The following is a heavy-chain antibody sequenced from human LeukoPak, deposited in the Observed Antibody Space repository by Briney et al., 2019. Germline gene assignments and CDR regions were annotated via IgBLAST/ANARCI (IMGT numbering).Heavy chain of an antibody. CDR3: VRQRHMSTFGGVISWFDP. CDR2: IDLSDSYP. D-gene: IGHD3-16*02. V-gene: IGHV5-10-1*01. CDR1: GYSFTSYW. J-gene: IGHJ5*02. Sequence: GESLKISGKGSGYSFTSYWISWVRQMPGKGLEWMGRIDLSDSYPNYSPSFQGHVTISADKSISTPYLQWSSLKAWHTAVYYCVRQRHMSTFGGVISWFDPWGQGTLVTVSS.